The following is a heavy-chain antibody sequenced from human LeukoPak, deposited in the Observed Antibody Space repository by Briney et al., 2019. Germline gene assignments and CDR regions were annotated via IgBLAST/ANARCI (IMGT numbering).Heavy chain of an antibody. Sequence: GASVKVSCKASGYTFTSYDINWVRQATGQGLEWMGWMNPNSGNTGYAQKFQGRVTMTRNTSISTAYMELSSLRSEDTAVYYCARDRGIVGATTTGYWGQGTLVTVSS. V-gene: IGHV1-8*01. D-gene: IGHD1-26*01. CDR2: MNPNSGNT. CDR1: GYTFTSYD. CDR3: ARDRGIVGATTTGY. J-gene: IGHJ4*02.